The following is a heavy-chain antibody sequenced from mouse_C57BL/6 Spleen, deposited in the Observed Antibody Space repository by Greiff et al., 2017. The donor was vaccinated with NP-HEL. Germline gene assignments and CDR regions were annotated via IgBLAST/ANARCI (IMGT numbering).Heavy chain of an antibody. Sequence: QVQLQQSGAELVRPGASVTLSCKASGYTFTDYEMHWVKQTPVHGLEWIGAIDPETGGTAYNQKFKGKAILTADKSSSTAYMELRSLTSEDSAVYYCTRCTTVVEACAYWGQGTLVTVSA. CDR1: GYTFTDYE. CDR3: TRCTTVVEACAY. J-gene: IGHJ3*01. CDR2: IDPETGGT. D-gene: IGHD1-1*01. V-gene: IGHV1-15*01.